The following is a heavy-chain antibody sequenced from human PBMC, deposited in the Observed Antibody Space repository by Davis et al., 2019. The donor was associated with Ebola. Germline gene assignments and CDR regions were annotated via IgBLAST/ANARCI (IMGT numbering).Heavy chain of an antibody. CDR1: GGTFSSYA. J-gene: IGHJ4*02. CDR2: INPSGGST. D-gene: IGHD6-13*01. V-gene: IGHV1-46*01. CDR3: ARDRLAAPFDY. Sequence: ASVKVSCKASGGTFSSYAISWVRQAPGQGLEWMGIINPSGGSTSYAQKFQGRVTMTRDTSTSTAYMELRSLRSDDTAVYYCARDRLAAPFDYWGQGTLVTVSS.